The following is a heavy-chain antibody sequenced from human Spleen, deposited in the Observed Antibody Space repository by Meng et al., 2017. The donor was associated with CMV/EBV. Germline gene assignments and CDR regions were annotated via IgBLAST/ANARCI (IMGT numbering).Heavy chain of an antibody. Sequence: ASVKVSCKASGYTFTSYYMHWVRQAPGQGLEWMGIIHPSGGSTSYAQKFQGRVTMTRDTSTSTVYMELSSLRSEDTAVYYCARDSETGTLNYYYGMDVWGQGTTVTVSS. V-gene: IGHV1-46*01. CDR3: ARDSETGTLNYYYGMDV. D-gene: IGHD1-1*01. CDR2: IHPSGGST. J-gene: IGHJ6*02. CDR1: GYTFTSYY.